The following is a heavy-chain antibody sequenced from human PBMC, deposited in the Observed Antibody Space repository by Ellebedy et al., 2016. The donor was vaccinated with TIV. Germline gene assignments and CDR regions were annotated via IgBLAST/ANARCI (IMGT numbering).Heavy chain of an antibody. D-gene: IGHD3-10*01. CDR1: GGSIGSSSYY. CDR2: IYSGGST. Sequence: SETLSLTXTVSGGSIGSSSYYWGWIRQPPGKGLEWIGSIYSGGSTHYNPSLKSRVTISVDTSKNQFSLKLSSVTAADTAVYYCARDPSAIGGPNWGQGTLVTVSS. J-gene: IGHJ4*02. CDR3: ARDPSAIGGPN. V-gene: IGHV4-39*07.